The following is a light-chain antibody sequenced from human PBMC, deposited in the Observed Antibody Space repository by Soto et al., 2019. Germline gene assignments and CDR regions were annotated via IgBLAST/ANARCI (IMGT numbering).Light chain of an antibody. V-gene: IGKV3-15*01. CDR1: QSVSSN. Sequence: EIVMTQSPATLSVSPGERATLSYRASQSVSSNLAWYQQKPGQAPRLLICGASTGATGTPARFSGSGCGTGFTLTISSLQSEDFAVYYCQQYNNWPPWRFGQGTKVDIK. J-gene: IGKJ1*01. CDR3: QQYNNWPPWR. CDR2: GAS.